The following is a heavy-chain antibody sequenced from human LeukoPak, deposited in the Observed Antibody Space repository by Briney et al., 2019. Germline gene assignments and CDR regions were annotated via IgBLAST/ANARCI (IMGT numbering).Heavy chain of an antibody. J-gene: IGHJ4*02. D-gene: IGHD6-6*01. CDR2: IYPDDSQT. CDR3: ARPVAYSSSSALRY. Sequence: GESLKISCRHSGTSFINYWIGWVRQMPGKGLEWMGMIYPDDSQTKYSPSFQGQVTISADKSISTAYLQWSSLKASDTAMYYCARPVAYSSSSALRYWGQGTLVTVSS. V-gene: IGHV5-51*01. CDR1: GTSFINYW.